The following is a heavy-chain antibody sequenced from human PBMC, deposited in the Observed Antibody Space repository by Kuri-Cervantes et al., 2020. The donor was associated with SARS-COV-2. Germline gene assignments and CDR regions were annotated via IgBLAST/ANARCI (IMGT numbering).Heavy chain of an antibody. CDR1: GFTFSSYW. Sequence: GGSLRLSCAASGFTFSSYWMSWVRQAPGKGLEWVANIKQDGSEKYYVDSVKGRFTISRDNAKNSLYLQMNSLRAEDTAVYYCAREISQSIAAAGTPLDYWGQGTLVTVSS. CDR2: IKQDGSEK. D-gene: IGHD6-13*01. V-gene: IGHV3-7*05. CDR3: AREISQSIAAAGTPLDY. J-gene: IGHJ4*02.